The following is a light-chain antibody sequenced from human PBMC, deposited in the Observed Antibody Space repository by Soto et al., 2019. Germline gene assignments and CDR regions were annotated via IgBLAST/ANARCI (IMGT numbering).Light chain of an antibody. CDR3: QQRNNWPPIT. J-gene: IGKJ5*01. CDR2: DAS. CDR1: QSVSSY. Sequence: EIVLTQSPGTLSLSPGERATLSCRASQSVSSYLAWYQQRPGQAPRFLIYDASNRATGIPARFSGSGSGTDFTLTIDNLEPEDFAIYYCQQRNNWPPITFGQGTRLEIK. V-gene: IGKV3-11*01.